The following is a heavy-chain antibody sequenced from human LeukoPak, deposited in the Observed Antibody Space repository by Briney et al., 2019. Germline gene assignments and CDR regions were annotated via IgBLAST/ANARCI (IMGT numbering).Heavy chain of an antibody. CDR3: ARNENSGWGYFDY. Sequence: GGSLRLSCAASRFTFNSYAMSWVRQAPGKGLEWVSVIGGSNGITFYVGSVKGRFTISRDNSKGTLYLQMNSLRAEDTAVYYCARNENSGWGYFDYWGQGTLVTVSS. CDR1: RFTFNSYA. CDR2: IGGSNGIT. J-gene: IGHJ4*02. D-gene: IGHD5-12*01. V-gene: IGHV3-23*01.